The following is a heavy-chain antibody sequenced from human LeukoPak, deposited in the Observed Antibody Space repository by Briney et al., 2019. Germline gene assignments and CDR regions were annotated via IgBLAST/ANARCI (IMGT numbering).Heavy chain of an antibody. J-gene: IGHJ5*02. CDR1: GYTFTGCH. D-gene: IGHD2-15*01. CDR2: INPNSGGT. Sequence: ASVKVSCKASGYTFTGCHIHWVRQAPGQGLEWMGWINPNSGGTNYAQKFQGRVTMTRDTSISTAYMELSRLRSDDTAVYYCARVVGVQGWFDPWGQGTLVTVSS. CDR3: ARVVGVQGWFDP. V-gene: IGHV1-2*02.